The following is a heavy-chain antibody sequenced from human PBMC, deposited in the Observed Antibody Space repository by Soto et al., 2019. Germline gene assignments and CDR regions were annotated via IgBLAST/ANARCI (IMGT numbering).Heavy chain of an antibody. V-gene: IGHV6-1*01. Sequence: SQTLSLTCAISGASVSSNSAAWNWIRQSPSRGLEWLGRTYYRSKWYNDYALSVKSRITISPGTSKNQFSLQLNSVTPEDAAVYYCARVTMIVVVITTYFDYWGQGTMVTVSS. CDR2: TYYRSKWYN. J-gene: IGHJ4*02. CDR3: ARVTMIVVVITTYFDY. CDR1: GASVSSNSAA. D-gene: IGHD3-22*01.